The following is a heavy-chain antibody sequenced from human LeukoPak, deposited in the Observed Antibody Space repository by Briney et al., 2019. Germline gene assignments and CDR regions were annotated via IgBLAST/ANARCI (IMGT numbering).Heavy chain of an antibody. CDR1: EFTFSSYS. CDR2: ISSSSSYI. Sequence: KPGGSLRLSCAASEFTFSSYSMNWVRQAPGKGLEWVSSISSSSSYIYYADSVKGRFTISRDNAKNSLYLQMNSLRAEDTAVYYCASLGRNGVELSSGYWGQGTLVTVSS. D-gene: IGHD1-7*01. V-gene: IGHV3-21*01. CDR3: ASLGRNGVELSSGY. J-gene: IGHJ4*02.